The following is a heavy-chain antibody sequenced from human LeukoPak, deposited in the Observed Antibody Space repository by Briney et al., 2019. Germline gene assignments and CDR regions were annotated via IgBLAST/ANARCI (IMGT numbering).Heavy chain of an antibody. V-gene: IGHV4-34*01. CDR2: INHSGST. J-gene: IGHJ4*02. CDR3: ASSSSVWGFDY. Sequence: SETLSLTCAVYGGSFSGYYWSWIRQPPGKGLEWIGEINHSGSTNYNPSLKSRVTISVDTSKDQFSLKLSSVTAADTAVYYCASSSSVWGFDYWGQGTLVTVSS. D-gene: IGHD6-19*01. CDR1: GGSFSGYY.